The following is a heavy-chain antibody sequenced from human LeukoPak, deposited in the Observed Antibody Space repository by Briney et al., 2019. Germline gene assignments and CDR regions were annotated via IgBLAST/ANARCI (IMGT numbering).Heavy chain of an antibody. Sequence: ASVTVSCKASGYTFTGYYMHWVRQAPGQGLEWMGWINPNSGGTNYAQKFQGRVTMTRDTSISTAYMELSRLRSDDTAVYYCARGEYDFWSGLPFDPWGQGTLVTVSS. D-gene: IGHD3-3*01. CDR3: ARGEYDFWSGLPFDP. J-gene: IGHJ5*02. V-gene: IGHV1-2*02. CDR2: INPNSGGT. CDR1: GYTFTGYY.